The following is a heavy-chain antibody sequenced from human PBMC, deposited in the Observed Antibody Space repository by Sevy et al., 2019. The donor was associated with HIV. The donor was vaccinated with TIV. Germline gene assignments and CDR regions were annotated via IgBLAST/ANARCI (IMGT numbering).Heavy chain of an antibody. V-gene: IGHV4-39*01. CDR3: ARRNSSPYYYYGMDV. J-gene: IGHJ6*02. CDR1: GGSISSSSYY. D-gene: IGHD6-6*01. Sequence: SETLSLTCTVSGGSISSSSYYWGWIRQPPGKGLEWIGSIYYGGSTYYNPSLKSRVTISVDTSKNQFSLRLSSVTAADTAVYYCARRNSSPYYYYGMDVWGQGTTVTVSS. CDR2: IYYGGST.